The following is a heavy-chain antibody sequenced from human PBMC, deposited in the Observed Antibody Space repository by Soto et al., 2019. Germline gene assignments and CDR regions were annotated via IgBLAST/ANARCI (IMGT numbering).Heavy chain of an antibody. Sequence: PSETLSLTGTVSGGSVSSGSYYWSWIRQPPGKGLEWIGYIYYGGSTNYNPSLKSRVTISVDTSKNQFSLKLSSVTAADTAVYYCARTRYYDTSIADYWGQGTLVTVSS. CDR2: IYYGGST. D-gene: IGHD3-9*01. CDR3: ARTRYYDTSIADY. J-gene: IGHJ4*02. V-gene: IGHV4-61*01. CDR1: GGSVSSGSYY.